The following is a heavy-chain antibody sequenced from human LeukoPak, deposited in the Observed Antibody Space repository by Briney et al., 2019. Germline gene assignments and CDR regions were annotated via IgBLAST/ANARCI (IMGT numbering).Heavy chain of an antibody. D-gene: IGHD5-24*01. V-gene: IGHV5-51*01. CDR1: GYSFTNYW. J-gene: IGHJ3*02. CDR3: ARQGWVQFEAFDI. Sequence: KPGESLKISCKSSGYSFTNYWIGWVRQMPGKGLEWMGIIYPGDSNTEYSPSFQGQVTMSADKSISTAYLQWSSLQASDTAMYYCARQGWVQFEAFDIWGQGTMVTVSS. CDR2: IYPGDSNT.